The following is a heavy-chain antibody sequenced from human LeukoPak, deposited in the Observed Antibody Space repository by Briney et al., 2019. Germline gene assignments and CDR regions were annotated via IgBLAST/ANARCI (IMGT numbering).Heavy chain of an antibody. Sequence: AASVKVSCKASGYTFTSYGISWVRQAPGQGLEWMGWISAYDGNTNYAQKLQGRVTMTKNTSTSTAYMELRSLRSDDTAVYYCARGDEMWWFDPWGQGTLVTVSS. V-gene: IGHV1-18*01. CDR1: GYTFTSYG. D-gene: IGHD2-21*01. CDR3: ARGDEMWWFDP. J-gene: IGHJ5*02. CDR2: ISAYDGNT.